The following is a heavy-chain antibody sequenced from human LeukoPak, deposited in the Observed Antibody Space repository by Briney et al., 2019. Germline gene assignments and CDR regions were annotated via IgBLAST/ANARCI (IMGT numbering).Heavy chain of an antibody. CDR2: ISYDGSNK. D-gene: IGHD1-26*01. CDR1: GFTFSSYA. Sequence: GGALRLSCAASGFTFSSYAIHWVRQAPGKVVELVPVISYDGSNKYYADSVKGRFTISRGNSKNTLYLQMNSLRAEDTAVYYCARAAVIVGASYFDYWGQGTLVTVSS. V-gene: IGHV3-30*17. CDR3: ARAAVIVGASYFDY. J-gene: IGHJ4*02.